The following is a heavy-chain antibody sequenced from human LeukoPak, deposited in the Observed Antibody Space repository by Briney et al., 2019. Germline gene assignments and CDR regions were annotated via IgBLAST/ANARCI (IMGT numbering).Heavy chain of an antibody. CDR3: ARELTENYFDY. CDR1: GDSISTHRYY. D-gene: IGHD1-14*01. Sequence: SETLSLTCTVSGDSISTHRYYWGWIRQPPRKGLEWIGSFYSGSTYYHPSLKNRVAISVDTSKNQFSLKLSSVTAADTAVYYCARELTENYFDYWGQGTLVTVSS. CDR2: FYSGST. J-gene: IGHJ4*02. V-gene: IGHV4-39*07.